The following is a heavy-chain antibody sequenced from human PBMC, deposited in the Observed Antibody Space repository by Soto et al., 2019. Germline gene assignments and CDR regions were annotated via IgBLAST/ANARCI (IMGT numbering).Heavy chain of an antibody. CDR2: ISGSGGST. Sequence: GSLRLSCAASGFTFSSYAMSWVRQAPGKGLEWVSAISGSGGSTYYADSVKGRFTISRDNSKNTLYLQMNSLRAEDTAVYYCAKDRGVAAAGEFYNWFDPWGQGTLVTVSS. D-gene: IGHD6-13*01. CDR1: GFTFSSYA. J-gene: IGHJ5*02. CDR3: AKDRGVAAAGEFYNWFDP. V-gene: IGHV3-23*01.